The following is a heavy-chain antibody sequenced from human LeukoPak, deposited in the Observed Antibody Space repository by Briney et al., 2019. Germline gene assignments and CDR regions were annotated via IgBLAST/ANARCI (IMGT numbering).Heavy chain of an antibody. CDR2: ISYDGSNK. J-gene: IGHJ4*02. V-gene: IGHV3-30-3*01. D-gene: IGHD4-17*01. CDR1: GFTFSSYA. CDR3: ARGVWYYGDLDY. Sequence: PGGSLRLSCAASGFTFSSYAMHWVRQAPGKGLEWVAVISYDGSNKYYADSVKGRFTISRDNSKNTLYLQMNSLRAEDTAVYYCARGVWYYGDLDYWGQGTLVTVSS.